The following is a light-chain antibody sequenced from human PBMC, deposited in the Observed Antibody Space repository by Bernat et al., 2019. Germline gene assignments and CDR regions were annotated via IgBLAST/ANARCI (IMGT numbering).Light chain of an antibody. Sequence: QTVVTQEPSFSVSPGGTVTLTCGLRSGAVSKNYYPSWYQQTPGQAPRTLIYSTEARSSGVPDRFSGSILGNQAALTITGAQADDESDYYCVLYMGDGIWVFGGGTKLTVL. V-gene: IGLV8-61*01. CDR3: VLYMGDGIWV. J-gene: IGLJ3*02. CDR2: STE. CDR1: SGAVSKNYY.